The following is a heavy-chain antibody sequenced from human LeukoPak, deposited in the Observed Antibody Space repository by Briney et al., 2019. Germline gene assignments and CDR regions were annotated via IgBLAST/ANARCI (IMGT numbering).Heavy chain of an antibody. Sequence: SVKVSCKASGGTFSSYAISWVRQAPGQGLEWMGGIIPIFGTANYAQKFQGRVTMTRNTSISTAYMELSSLRSEDTAVYYCARGADGIMDVWGQGTTVTVSS. D-gene: IGHD6-13*01. J-gene: IGHJ6*02. V-gene: IGHV1-69*05. CDR1: GGTFSSYA. CDR3: ARGADGIMDV. CDR2: IIPIFGTA.